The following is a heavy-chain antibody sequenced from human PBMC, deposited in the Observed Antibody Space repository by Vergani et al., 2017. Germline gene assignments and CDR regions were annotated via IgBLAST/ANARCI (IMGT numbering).Heavy chain of an antibody. J-gene: IGHJ6*02. CDR2: ISYDGSNK. D-gene: IGHD6-13*01. CDR1: GFTFSSYS. V-gene: IGHV3-30*03. CDR3: ARDSRSWYLRLFNYYYGMDV. Sequence: VQLVESGGGLVKPGGSLRLSCAASGFTFSSYSMNWVRQAPGKGLEWVAVISYDGSNKYYADSVKGRFTISRDNSKNTLYLQMNSLRAEDTAVYYCARDSRSWYLRLFNYYYGMDVWGQGTTVTVSS.